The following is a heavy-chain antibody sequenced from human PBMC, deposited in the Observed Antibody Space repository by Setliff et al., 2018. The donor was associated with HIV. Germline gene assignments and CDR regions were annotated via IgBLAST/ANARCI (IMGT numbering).Heavy chain of an antibody. CDR1: GGSISSSTYY. V-gene: IGHV4-39*01. J-gene: IGHJ5*02. Sequence: SETLSLTCSVSGGSISSSTYYWGWIRQPPGKGLEWIGDIFYTGSTYYNPSLKSRVAISVDTSENPFSLKLNSVTAADTAVYYCARRGRDGVFIMFATGFDPWGQGALVT. CDR2: IFYTGST. CDR3: ARRGRDGVFIMFATGFDP. D-gene: IGHD2-8*01.